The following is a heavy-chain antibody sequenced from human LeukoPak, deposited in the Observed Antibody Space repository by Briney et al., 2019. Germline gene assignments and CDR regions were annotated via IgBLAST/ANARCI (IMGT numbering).Heavy chain of an antibody. CDR2: IYSGGST. Sequence: PGGSLRLSCAASGFTVSSNYMSWVRQAPGKGLEWVSVIYSGGSTYYADSVKGRFTISRDNSKNTLYLQMNSLRAEDTAVYYCARLDYSGSFYFDYWGQGTLVTVSS. CDR3: ARLDYSGSFYFDY. J-gene: IGHJ4*02. CDR1: GFTVSSNY. D-gene: IGHD1-26*01. V-gene: IGHV3-53*01.